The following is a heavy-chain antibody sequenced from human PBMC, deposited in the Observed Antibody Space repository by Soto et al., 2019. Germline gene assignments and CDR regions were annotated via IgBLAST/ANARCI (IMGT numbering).Heavy chain of an antibody. D-gene: IGHD1-26*01. J-gene: IGHJ6*02. CDR3: AKDLMGATTRYYYGMDV. V-gene: IGHV3-23*01. CDR1: GFTFSSYA. CDR2: ISGSGGST. Sequence: GGSLRLSCAAPGFTFSSYAMSWVRQAPGKGLEWVSAISGSGGSTYYADSVRGRFTISRDNSKNTLYLQMNSLRAEDTAVYYCAKDLMGATTRYYYGMDVWGQGTTVTVSS.